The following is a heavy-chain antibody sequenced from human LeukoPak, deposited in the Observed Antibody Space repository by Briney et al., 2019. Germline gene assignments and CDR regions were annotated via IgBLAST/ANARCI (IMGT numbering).Heavy chain of an antibody. Sequence: SETLSLTCAVSGGSISSGGYSWSWVRQPPGKGLEWIGYIYHSGSTYYNPSLKSRVTISVDRSKNQFSLKLSSVTAADTAVYYCARDWAGTFDYWGQGNLVTVSS. V-gene: IGHV4-30-2*01. CDR3: ARDWAGTFDY. CDR2: IYHSGST. J-gene: IGHJ4*02. D-gene: IGHD3-10*01. CDR1: GGSISSGGYS.